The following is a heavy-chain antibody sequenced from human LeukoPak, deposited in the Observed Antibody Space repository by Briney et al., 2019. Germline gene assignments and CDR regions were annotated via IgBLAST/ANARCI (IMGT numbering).Heavy chain of an antibody. CDR2: IIPIFGTA. CDR3: AREQTNGGVIVIPLFDY. J-gene: IGHJ4*02. CDR1: GGTFSSYA. V-gene: IGHV1-69*13. Sequence: SVEVSCKASGGTFSSYAISWVRQAPGQGLEWTGGIIPIFGTANYAQKFQGRVTITADESTSTAYMELSSLRSEDTAVYYCAREQTNGGVIVIPLFDYWGQGTLVTVSS. D-gene: IGHD3-16*02.